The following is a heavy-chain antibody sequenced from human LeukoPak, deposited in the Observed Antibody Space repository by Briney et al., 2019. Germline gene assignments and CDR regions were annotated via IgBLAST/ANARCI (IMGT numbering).Heavy chain of an antibody. V-gene: IGHV4-59*12. CDR3: ARLPINSNVLGY. D-gene: IGHD4-11*01. CDR2: IYYSGST. CDR1: GGSISSYY. J-gene: IGHJ4*02. Sequence: PSETLSLTCTVSGGSISSYYWSWIRQPPGKGLEWIGYIYYSGSTNYNPSLKSRVTISVDTSKNQFSLKLSSVTAADTAVYYCARLPINSNVLGYWGQGTLVTVSS.